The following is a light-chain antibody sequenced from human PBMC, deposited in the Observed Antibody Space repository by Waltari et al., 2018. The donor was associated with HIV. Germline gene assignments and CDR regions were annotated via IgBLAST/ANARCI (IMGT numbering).Light chain of an antibody. CDR1: NSNIGSNH. Sequence: SVLAQPPSVSGTPGQGVTISCSGSNSNIGSNHVYWYRQLPGSAPPLLIYNNNPRPAGVPARFSGSKAGTSASLAISGLRSEDEADYYCAAWDDSRSAVVFGGGTKLTVL. CDR2: NNN. CDR3: AAWDDSRSAVV. V-gene: IGLV1-47*01. J-gene: IGLJ2*01.